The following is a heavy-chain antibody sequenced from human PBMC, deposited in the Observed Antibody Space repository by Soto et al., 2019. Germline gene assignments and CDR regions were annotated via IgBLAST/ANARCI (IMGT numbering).Heavy chain of an antibody. CDR2: IYYSGST. J-gene: IGHJ6*02. CDR3: ARLAAEDSGSYPVVYGMDV. V-gene: IGHV4-59*08. CDR1: GGSISSYY. D-gene: IGHD1-26*01. Sequence: PSETLSLTCTVSGGSISSYYWSWIRQPPGKGLEWIGYIYYSGSTNYNPSLKSRVTISVDTSKNQFSLKLSSVTAADTAVYYCARLAAEDSGSYPVVYGMDVWGQGTTVTVSS.